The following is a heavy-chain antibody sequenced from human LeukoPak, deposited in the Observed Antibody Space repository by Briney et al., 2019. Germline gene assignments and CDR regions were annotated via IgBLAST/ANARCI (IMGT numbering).Heavy chain of an antibody. CDR2: ISSSSSYI. J-gene: IGHJ5*02. V-gene: IGHV3-21*01. CDR3: ARGANIAAAGTNWFDP. CDR1: GFTFSSYS. D-gene: IGHD6-13*01. Sequence: GGSLRLSCAASGFTFSSYSMNWVRQAPGKGLEWVSSISSSSSYIYYADSVKGRFTISRDNAKNSLYLQMSSLRAEDTAVYYCARGANIAAAGTNWFDPWGQGTLVTVSS.